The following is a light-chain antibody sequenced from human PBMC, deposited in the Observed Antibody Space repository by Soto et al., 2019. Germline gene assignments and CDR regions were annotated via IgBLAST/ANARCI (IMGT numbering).Light chain of an antibody. CDR2: GAS. V-gene: IGKV3-20*01. CDR3: QQYGSSPYT. J-gene: IGKJ2*01. Sequence: EIVLTQSPGTLSLSPGERATLSCRASQSVSSSYLAWYQQKPGQAHRLLIYGASSRATGIPDRFSGSGSGTDFTITISRLEPEDVAVYYCQQYGSSPYTFGQGTKLEIK. CDR1: QSVSSSY.